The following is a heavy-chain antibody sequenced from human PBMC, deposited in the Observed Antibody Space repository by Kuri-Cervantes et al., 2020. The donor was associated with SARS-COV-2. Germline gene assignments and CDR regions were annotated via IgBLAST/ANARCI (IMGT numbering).Heavy chain of an antibody. CDR1: GFTVSSNC. CDR2: IYSGGST. Sequence: GGSLRLSCAASGFTVSSNCMSWVRQAPGKGLEWVSVIYSGGSTYYADSVKGRFTISRDNSKNTLYLQMNSLRAEDTAAYYCARVRMPAYYFDYWGQGTLVTVSS. J-gene: IGHJ4*02. CDR3: ARVRMPAYYFDY. D-gene: IGHD2-2*01. V-gene: IGHV3-53*01.